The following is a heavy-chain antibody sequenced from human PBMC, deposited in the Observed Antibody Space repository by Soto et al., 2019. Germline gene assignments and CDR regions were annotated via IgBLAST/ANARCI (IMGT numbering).Heavy chain of an antibody. V-gene: IGHV3-74*01. Sequence: GGSLRLSCVASGFTFNIYWMHWVRQAPGKGLEWVSRIDNDGSATTYADSVKGRFTISRDNAKNTLFLQMNTLRVDDTTVYYCARDNWNSYWGQGTLVTVSS. D-gene: IGHD1-1*01. CDR2: IDNDGSAT. CDR1: GFTFNIYW. J-gene: IGHJ4*02. CDR3: ARDNWNSY.